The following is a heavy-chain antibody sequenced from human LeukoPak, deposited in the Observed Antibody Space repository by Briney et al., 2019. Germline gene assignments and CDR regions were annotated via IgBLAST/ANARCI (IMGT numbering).Heavy chain of an antibody. D-gene: IGHD3/OR15-3a*01. CDR1: GFTFSSYG. V-gene: IGHV3-30*02. CDR2: IRYDGSNK. J-gene: IGHJ4*02. CDR3: ARSVRGPFDY. Sequence: GGSLRLSCAASGFTFSSYGMQWVRQSPGKGLEWVAFIRYDGSNKYYADSVKGRFTISRDNSKNTLYLQMNSLRAEDTAVYYCARSVRGPFDYWGQGTLVTVSS.